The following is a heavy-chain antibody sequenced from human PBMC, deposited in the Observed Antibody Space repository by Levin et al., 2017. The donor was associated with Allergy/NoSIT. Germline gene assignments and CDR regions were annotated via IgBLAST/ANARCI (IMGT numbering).Heavy chain of an antibody. D-gene: IGHD3-9*01. V-gene: IGHV5-51*01. CDR1: GYSFTSYW. CDR3: ARGPYYDILTNNWFDP. J-gene: IGHJ5*02. CDR2: IYPGDSDT. Sequence: PVASVKVSCKGSGYSFTSYWIGWVRQMPGKGLEWMGIIYPGDSDTRYSPSFQGQVTISADKSISTAYLQWSSLKASDTAMYYCARGPYYDILTNNWFDPWGQGTLVTVSS.